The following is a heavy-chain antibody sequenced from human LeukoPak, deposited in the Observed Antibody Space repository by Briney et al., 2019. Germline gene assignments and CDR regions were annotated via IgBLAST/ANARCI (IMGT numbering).Heavy chain of an antibody. D-gene: IGHD3-10*01. CDR2: VYFTGNT. V-gene: IGHV4-59*12. J-gene: IGHJ5*02. Sequence: SETLSLTCTVSGTSISGDYWSWIRQPPGKGLEWIGYVYFTGNTNYNPSLKSRVTISMDTSKNQISLTVTSVTAADTAVYYCARGDTWFGELGWFDPWGQGTLVIVSS. CDR3: ARGDTWFGELGWFDP. CDR1: GTSISGDY.